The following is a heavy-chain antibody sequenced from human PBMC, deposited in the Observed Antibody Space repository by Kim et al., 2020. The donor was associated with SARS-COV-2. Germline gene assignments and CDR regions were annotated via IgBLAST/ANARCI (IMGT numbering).Heavy chain of an antibody. D-gene: IGHD6-19*01. V-gene: IGHV3-21*01. J-gene: IGHJ4*02. CDR2: IISSSSYI. CDR3: ARAYSSGWAYFDY. Sequence: GGSLRLSCATSGFTFSSYSMNWVRQAPGKGLEWVSSIISSSSYIYYADSVKGRFTISRDNAKNSLYLQMNSLRAEDTAVYYCARAYSSGWAYFDYWGQGTLVTVSS. CDR1: GFTFSSYS.